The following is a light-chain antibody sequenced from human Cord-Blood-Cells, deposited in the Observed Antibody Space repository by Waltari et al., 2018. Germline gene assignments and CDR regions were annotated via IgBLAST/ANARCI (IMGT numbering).Light chain of an antibody. CDR1: ALPQHY. J-gene: IGLJ3*02. CDR3: QSADSSGTYWV. V-gene: IGLV3-25*03. Sequence: SYELTQQPSVSVSPGQSARITSSGDALPQHYASSYQQKPGQAPVLVIYKDSERPSGIPERFSGSSSGTTVTLTISGVQAEDEADYYCQSADSSGTYWVFGGGTKLTVL. CDR2: KDS.